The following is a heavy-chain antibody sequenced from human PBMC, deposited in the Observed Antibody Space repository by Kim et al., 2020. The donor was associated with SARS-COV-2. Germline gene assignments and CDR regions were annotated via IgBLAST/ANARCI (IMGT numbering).Heavy chain of an antibody. V-gene: IGHV3-30*18. D-gene: IGHD3-10*01. CDR2: ISYDGSDK. CDR1: GFTFSTYG. CDR3: AKALLRGVNFYYYGMDV. Sequence: GGSLRLSCAASGFTFSTYGMHWVRQAPSKGLEWVALISYDGSDKYQADSVKGRFTISRDNSKNTLFLQMNSLRAEDTAVYYCAKALLRGVNFYYYGMDVWGQGTTVTVSS. J-gene: IGHJ6*02.